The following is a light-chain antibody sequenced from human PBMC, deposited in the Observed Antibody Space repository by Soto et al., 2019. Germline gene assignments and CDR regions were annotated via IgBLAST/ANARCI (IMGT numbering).Light chain of an antibody. Sequence: EIVLTQSPGTLSLSPWERATLSCRASQSVSVSYLAWYQQKPGQTPRLLIFGASSRATGIPDRFSGSGSGTDFTLTISRLEAEDFAVYYCQQYGSSPLTFGQGTKVEIK. CDR3: QQYGSSPLT. J-gene: IGKJ1*01. V-gene: IGKV3-20*01. CDR2: GAS. CDR1: QSVSVSY.